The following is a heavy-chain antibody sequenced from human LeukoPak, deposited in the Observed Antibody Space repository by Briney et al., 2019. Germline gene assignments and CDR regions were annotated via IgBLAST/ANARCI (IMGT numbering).Heavy chain of an antibody. CDR3: ARIVGATLNFDY. D-gene: IGHD1-26*01. Sequence: ASVKVACKASGYTFTGYYIHWVRQAPGQGREWMGWINPNSGGTNYAQKFQGRVTMTRDTSISTAYMELSRLTSDDTAVYYCARIVGATLNFDYWGQGTLVTVSS. CDR1: GYTFTGYY. V-gene: IGHV1-2*02. J-gene: IGHJ4*02. CDR2: INPNSGGT.